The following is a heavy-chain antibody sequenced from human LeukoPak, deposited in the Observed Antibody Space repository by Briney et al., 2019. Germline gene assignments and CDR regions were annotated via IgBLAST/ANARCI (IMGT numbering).Heavy chain of an antibody. V-gene: IGHV4-61*02. Sequence: SETLSLTCTVSGGSISSGSYYWSWIRQPAGKGLEWIGRIYTSGSTNYNPSLKSRVTMSVDTSKNQFSLKLSSVTAADTAVYYCARDQESRELYDAFDIWGQGTMVTVSS. J-gene: IGHJ3*02. CDR1: GGSISSGSYY. D-gene: IGHD1-7*01. CDR3: ARDQESRELYDAFDI. CDR2: IYTSGST.